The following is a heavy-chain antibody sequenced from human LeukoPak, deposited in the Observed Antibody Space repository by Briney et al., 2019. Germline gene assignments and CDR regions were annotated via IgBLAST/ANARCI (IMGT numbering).Heavy chain of an antibody. CDR2: ISSSGSTI. Sequence: GGSLRLSCAASGFTFSDYYMSWTRQAPGKGLEWVSYISSSGSTIYYADSVKGRFTISRDNAKNSLYLQMNSLRAEDTAVYYCARMTTVTTLYYYYMDVWGKGTTVTVSS. J-gene: IGHJ6*03. D-gene: IGHD4-11*01. CDR3: ARMTTVTTLYYYYMDV. V-gene: IGHV3-11*04. CDR1: GFTFSDYY.